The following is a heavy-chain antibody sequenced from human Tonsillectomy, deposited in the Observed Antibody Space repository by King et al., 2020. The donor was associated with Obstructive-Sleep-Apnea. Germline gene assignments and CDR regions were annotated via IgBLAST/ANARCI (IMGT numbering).Heavy chain of an antibody. V-gene: IGHV4-59*12. CDR1: GGSISHYF. J-gene: IGHJ4*02. CDR3: ARTMVRGVTPYYFDY. D-gene: IGHD3-10*01. Sequence: QLQESGPGLVKPSETLSLTCSVSGGSISHYFWSWIRQPPGRGLEWIGYMDYTGSTNYTPSLTSRVTISVDTSKNPFSLKLDSVPAADTAVYYCARTMVRGVTPYYFDYWGQGTLVTVSS. CDR2: MDYTGST.